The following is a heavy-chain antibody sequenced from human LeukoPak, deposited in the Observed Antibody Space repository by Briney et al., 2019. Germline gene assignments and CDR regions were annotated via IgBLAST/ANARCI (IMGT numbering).Heavy chain of an antibody. CDR1: GDTFTSYY. CDR2: IIPIFGTA. CDR3: ARGSRGLPAPFDY. Sequence: SVKVSCKASGDTFTSYYMHWVRQAPGQGLEWMGGIIPIFGTANYAQKFQGRVTITADKSTSTACMELSSLRSEDTAVYYCARGSRGLPAPFDYWGQGTLVTVSS. D-gene: IGHD5/OR15-5a*01. V-gene: IGHV1-69*06. J-gene: IGHJ4*02.